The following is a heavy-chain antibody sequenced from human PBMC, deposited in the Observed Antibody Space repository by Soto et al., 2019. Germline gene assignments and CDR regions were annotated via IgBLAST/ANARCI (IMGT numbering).Heavy chain of an antibody. D-gene: IGHD1-26*01. CDR2: MNPNSGNT. CDR1: GYTFTRYD. V-gene: IGHV1-8*01. J-gene: IGHJ4*02. Sequence: QVQLVQSGAEVKKPGASVKVSCKASGYTFTRYDINWVRQATGQGLEWMGWMNPNSGNTIYAQKFQARITMTRNTSISTTYMELSSLRSEDTAVYYCARDASGSAGFDYWGQGTLVTVAS. CDR3: ARDASGSAGFDY.